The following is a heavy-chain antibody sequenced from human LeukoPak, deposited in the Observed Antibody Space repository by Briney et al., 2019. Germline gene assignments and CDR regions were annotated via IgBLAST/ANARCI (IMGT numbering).Heavy chain of an antibody. Sequence: GGSLRLSCAASGFTFSSYAMSWVRQAPRKGLEWVSTIIGTGGSTYYADSVKGRFTISRDNSKNTLYLQMNSLRAEDTAVYYCAKESHDSSAHWGQGTLVTVSS. J-gene: IGHJ4*02. CDR2: IIGTGGST. V-gene: IGHV3-23*01. D-gene: IGHD3-22*01. CDR3: AKESHDSSAH. CDR1: GFTFSSYA.